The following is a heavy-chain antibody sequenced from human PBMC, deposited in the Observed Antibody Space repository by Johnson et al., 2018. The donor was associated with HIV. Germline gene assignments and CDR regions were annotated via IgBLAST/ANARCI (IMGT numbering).Heavy chain of an antibody. CDR2: ISSDGTTI. J-gene: IGHJ3*02. Sequence: QVQLVESGGGLVKPGGSLRLSCAASGFTFSDYYMSWIRQAPGKGLEWVSYISSDGTTIYDADSVKGRFTISRDNAKNTLYLQMNSLRAEDTAVYYCAKDGRGFGDELCAFDIWGQGTMVTVSS. V-gene: IGHV3-11*01. CDR1: GFTFSDYY. D-gene: IGHD3-10*01. CDR3: AKDGRGFGDELCAFDI.